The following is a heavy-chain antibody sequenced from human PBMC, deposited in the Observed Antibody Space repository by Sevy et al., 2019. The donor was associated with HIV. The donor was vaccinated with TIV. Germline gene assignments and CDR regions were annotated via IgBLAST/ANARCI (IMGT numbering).Heavy chain of an antibody. CDR2: ISYDGSNK. Sequence: GGSLRLSCAASGFTFSSYAMHWVRQAPGKGLEWAAVISYDGSNKYYADSVKRRFTISRDNSKNTLYLQMNSLRAEDTAVYYCARAILTGYYGEYTFDIWGQGTMVTVSS. V-gene: IGHV3-30*04. J-gene: IGHJ3*02. CDR1: GFTFSSYA. CDR3: ARAILTGYYGEYTFDI. D-gene: IGHD3-9*01.